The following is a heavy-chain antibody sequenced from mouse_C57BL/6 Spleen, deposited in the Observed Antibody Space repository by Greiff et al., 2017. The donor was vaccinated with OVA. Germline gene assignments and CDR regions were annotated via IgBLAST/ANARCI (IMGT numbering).Heavy chain of an antibody. J-gene: IGHJ2*01. CDR1: GYTFTSYW. CDR2: IHPNSGST. CDR3: ARGGDGRTPFDY. V-gene: IGHV1-64*01. D-gene: IGHD1-1*01. Sequence: VQLQQPGAELVKPGASVKLSCKASGYTFTSYWMHWVKQRPGQGLEWIGMIHPNSGSTNYNEKFKSKATLTVDKSSSTAYMQLSSLTSEDSAVYYCARGGDGRTPFDYCGQGTTLTVSS.